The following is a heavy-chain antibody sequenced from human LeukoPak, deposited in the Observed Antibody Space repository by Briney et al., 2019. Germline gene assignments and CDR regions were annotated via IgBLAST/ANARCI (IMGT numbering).Heavy chain of an antibody. CDR1: GFTFSGYW. J-gene: IGHJ4*02. CDR2: IKEDGSEK. CDR3: AKRSYYGSGSYSFDY. V-gene: IGHV3-7*03. D-gene: IGHD3-10*01. Sequence: PGGSLRLSCAASGFTFSGYWMTWVRQAPGKGPEWAANIKEDGSEKYYVDSVKGRFTISRDNARNSLYLQMNSLRAEDTAVYYCAKRSYYGSGSYSFDYWGQGTLVTVSS.